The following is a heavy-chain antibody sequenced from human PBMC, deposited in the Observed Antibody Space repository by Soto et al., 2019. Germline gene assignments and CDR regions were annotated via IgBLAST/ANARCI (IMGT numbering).Heavy chain of an antibody. CDR1: GDIFINYG. CDR2: ISADNGDT. CDR3: ARGVPMYYYDSRGYYEFDY. V-gene: IGHV1-18*01. Sequence: QVQLVQSGTEVKKPGASVKVSCKASGDIFINYGFSWVRQAPGQGLEWMGWISADNGDTNYAQNLQGRVAMSTDTSTSTAYMELRSLSSDDTAVYYCARGVPMYYYDSRGYYEFDYWGQGTQVTVSS. D-gene: IGHD3-22*01. J-gene: IGHJ4*02.